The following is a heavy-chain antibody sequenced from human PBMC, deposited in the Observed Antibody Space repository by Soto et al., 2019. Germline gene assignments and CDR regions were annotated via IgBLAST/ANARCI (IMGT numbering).Heavy chain of an antibody. J-gene: IGHJ3*02. CDR3: ARAVVLLRTMGAFDI. CDR2: ISAYNGNT. D-gene: IGHD3-10*01. V-gene: IGHV1-18*01. CDR1: GYTFTSYG. Sequence: VASVKVSCKASGYTFTSYGISWVRQAPGQGLEWMGWISAYNGNTNYAQKLQGRVTMTTDTSTSTAYMELRSLRSDDTAVYYCARAVVLLRTMGAFDIWGQGTMVTVSS.